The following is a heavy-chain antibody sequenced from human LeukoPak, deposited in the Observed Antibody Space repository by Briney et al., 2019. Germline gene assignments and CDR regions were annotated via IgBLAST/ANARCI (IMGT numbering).Heavy chain of an antibody. CDR2: ISAYNGNT. CDR3: ARDLAMGIYSDAFDI. V-gene: IGHV1-18*01. J-gene: IGHJ3*02. D-gene: IGHD2-21*01. CDR1: GYTFTSYG. Sequence: ASVKVSCKASGYTFTSYGISWVRQAPGQGLEWMGWISAYNGNTNYAQKLQGRVTMTTDTSTSTVYMELSSLRSEDTAVYYCARDLAMGIYSDAFDIWGQGTMVTVSS.